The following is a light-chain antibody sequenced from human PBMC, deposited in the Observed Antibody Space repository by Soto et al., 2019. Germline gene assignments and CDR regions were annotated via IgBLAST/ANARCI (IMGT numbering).Light chain of an antibody. V-gene: IGKV1-5*03. CDR2: KAS. Sequence: VDRVSITFRDSETISSWLAWYQQKPGKAPKLLIYKASTLKSGVPSRFSGSGSGTEFTLTISSLQPDDFATYYCQHYNSYSEAFGQGTKVDI. J-gene: IGKJ1*01. CDR1: ETISSW. CDR3: QHYNSYSEA.